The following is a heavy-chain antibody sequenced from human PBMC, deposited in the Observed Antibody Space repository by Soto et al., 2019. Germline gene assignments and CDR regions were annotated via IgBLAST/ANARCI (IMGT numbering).Heavy chain of an antibody. D-gene: IGHD6-19*01. Sequence: ASVKVSCKASGYSFTEFSMQWARQAPGQRLEWMGWINAANGNTEYSRKFYGRVTITTDTSASTGYMELSSLTSEDTAVYYCERDYNSGWRDFQYWGQGTVVTVSS. CDR3: ERDYNSGWRDFQY. V-gene: IGHV1-3*01. CDR1: GYSFTEFS. CDR2: INAANGNT. J-gene: IGHJ4*02.